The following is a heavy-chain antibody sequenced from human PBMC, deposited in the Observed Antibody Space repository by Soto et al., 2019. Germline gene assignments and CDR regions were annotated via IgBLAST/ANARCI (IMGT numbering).Heavy chain of an antibody. V-gene: IGHV1-46*01. Sequence: QVQLVQSGAEVKKPGASVKVSCKASGYTFTSYYMHWVRQAPGQGLEWMGIINPSGGSTSYAQKFQGRVTMTRDTSTSTVYMELSSLRSEATAVYYCAVAGRQNNWFDPWGQGTLVTVSS. D-gene: IGHD6-19*01. CDR1: GYTFTSYY. J-gene: IGHJ5*02. CDR3: AVAGRQNNWFDP. CDR2: INPSGGST.